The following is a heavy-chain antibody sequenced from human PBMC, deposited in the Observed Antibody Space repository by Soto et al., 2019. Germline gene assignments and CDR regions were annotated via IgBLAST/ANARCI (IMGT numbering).Heavy chain of an antibody. J-gene: IGHJ4*02. CDR3: ASNTYYSFGY. Sequence: PGGSLRLSCAASGFTFSNYVMSWVRQAPGKGLEWVSLITTGGDVTYYADSVKGRFTISRDNSKSTLYLQMNTLRAEDTAVYYCASNTYYSFGYWGQGTLVTAPQ. CDR2: ITTGGDVT. V-gene: IGHV3-23*01. D-gene: IGHD2-8*01. CDR1: GFTFSNYV.